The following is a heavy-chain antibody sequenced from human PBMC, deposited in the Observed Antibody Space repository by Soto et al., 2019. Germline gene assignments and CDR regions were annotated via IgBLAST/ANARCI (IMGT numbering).Heavy chain of an antibody. V-gene: IGHV4-61*08. Sequence: PSETLSLTCTVSGATVSRGDYFWTWIRQPPGKGLEWIGYIYYSGSTNYNPSLKSRVTISVDTSKNQFSLKLSSVTAADTAVYYCARSQVATLCPLDYWGQGTLVTVSS. J-gene: IGHJ4*02. CDR2: IYYSGST. D-gene: IGHD5-12*01. CDR3: ARSQVATLCPLDY. CDR1: GATVSRGDYF.